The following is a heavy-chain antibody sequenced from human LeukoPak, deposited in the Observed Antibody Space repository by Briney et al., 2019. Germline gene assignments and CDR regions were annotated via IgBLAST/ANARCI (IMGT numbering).Heavy chain of an antibody. J-gene: IGHJ4*02. CDR3: ARDSAY. CDR1: GFTFSSYA. V-gene: IGHV3-66*02. D-gene: IGHD2-15*01. CDR2: IYSGGST. Sequence: GGSLRLSCAASGFTFSSYAMSWVRQAPGKGLEWVSVIYSGGSTYYTDSVKGRFTISRDNSKSTLYLQMNSLRIEDTALYYCARDSAYWGQGTLVTVSS.